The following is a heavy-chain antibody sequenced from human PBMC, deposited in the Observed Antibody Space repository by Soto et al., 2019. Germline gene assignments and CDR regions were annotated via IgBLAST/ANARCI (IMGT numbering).Heavy chain of an antibody. Sequence: EVQLLESGGGLVQPGGSLRLSCAASGFTFSSYAMSWVRQAPGKGLEWVSAISGSGGSTYYADSVKGRFTISRDNSKNTLYLQMNSVRAEDTAVYYCAQSASYYDILTGYYPLADYWGQGTLVTVSS. D-gene: IGHD3-9*01. J-gene: IGHJ4*02. CDR1: GFTFSSYA. CDR2: ISGSGGST. V-gene: IGHV3-23*01. CDR3: AQSASYYDILTGYYPLADY.